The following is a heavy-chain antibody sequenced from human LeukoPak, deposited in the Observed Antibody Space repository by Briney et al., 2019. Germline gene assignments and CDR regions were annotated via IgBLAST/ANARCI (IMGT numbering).Heavy chain of an antibody. V-gene: IGHV3-23*01. J-gene: IGHJ5*02. CDR3: AKYGKPSFYFA. Sequence: GGSLRLSCAASGFTFSSYEMNWVRQAPGKGLEWVSAISGSGGSTYYADSVKGRFTISRDNSKNTLYLQMNSLRAEDTAVYYCAKYGKPSFYFAWGQGTLVTVSS. CDR2: ISGSGGST. CDR1: GFTFSSYE. D-gene: IGHD3-3*02.